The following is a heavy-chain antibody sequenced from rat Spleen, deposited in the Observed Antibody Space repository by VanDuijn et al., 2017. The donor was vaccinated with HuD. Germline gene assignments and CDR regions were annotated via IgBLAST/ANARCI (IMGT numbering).Heavy chain of an antibody. CDR2: INTDGGST. D-gene: IGHD4-3*01. V-gene: IGHV5-58*01. CDR1: GFTFSSYW. Sequence: EVQLVESGGGLVQPGRSLKLSCVASGFTFSSYWMYWIRQAPGKGLEWVSSINTDGGSTYYPDSVKGRFTISRDNAENTVYLQMNSLRAEDTATYYCAKKERGGVYFDYWGQGVMVTVSS. J-gene: IGHJ2*01. CDR3: AKKERGGVYFDY.